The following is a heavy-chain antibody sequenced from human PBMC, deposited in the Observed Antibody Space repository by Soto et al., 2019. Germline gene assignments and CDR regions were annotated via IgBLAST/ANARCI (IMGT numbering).Heavy chain of an antibody. J-gene: IGHJ4*02. CDR1: GGSISSSNW. Sequence: LSLTCAVSGGSISSSNWWSGGRQPPGKGLEWIGGIYHSGSTNYNPSLKGRFTISRDNAKNSLYLQMNSLRAEDTAVYYCARLVSAAANDYWGQGALVTVSS. D-gene: IGHD1-26*01. V-gene: IGHV4-4*02. CDR2: IYHSGST. CDR3: ARLVSAAANDY.